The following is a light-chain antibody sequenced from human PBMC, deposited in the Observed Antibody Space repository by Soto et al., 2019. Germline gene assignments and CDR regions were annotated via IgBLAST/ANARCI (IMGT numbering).Light chain of an antibody. V-gene: IGKV3-11*01. Sequence: EIVLTQSPATLSLSPGERATLSCRASQGVSTFLAWFQQRPGQAPRLLIYDASKRATGIPARFSGSGSGTDFNLTISTVEPEDFALYYCQQRNNWPLTFGGGTKLEIK. J-gene: IGKJ4*01. CDR2: DAS. CDR3: QQRNNWPLT. CDR1: QGVSTF.